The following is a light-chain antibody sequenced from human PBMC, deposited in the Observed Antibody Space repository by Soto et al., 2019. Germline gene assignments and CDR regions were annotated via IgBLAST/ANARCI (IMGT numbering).Light chain of an antibody. CDR1: QSISSL. J-gene: IGKJ5*01. Sequence: EVVLTQSPATLSVSTGERATLSCRASQSISSLLAWYQQKLGQAPRLLIYGASTRATGIPARFSGSGSGTDFTLTINSLQSEDFAVYYCQQYYDWPITFGQGTRLEI. CDR3: QQYYDWPIT. CDR2: GAS. V-gene: IGKV3-15*01.